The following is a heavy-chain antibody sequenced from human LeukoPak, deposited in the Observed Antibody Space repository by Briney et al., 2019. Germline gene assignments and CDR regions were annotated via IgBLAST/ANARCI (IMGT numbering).Heavy chain of an antibody. D-gene: IGHD4-17*01. CDR3: ARGTLRVRAFDI. CDR2: INHSGST. V-gene: IGHV4-34*01. J-gene: IGHJ3*02. CDR1: GGSFSGYS. Sequence: ASETLSLTCAVYGGSFSGYSWSWIRQPPGKGLEWIGEINHSGSTNYNPSLKSRVTISVDTSKNQFSLKLSSVTAADTAVYYCARGTLRVRAFDIWGQGTMVTVSS.